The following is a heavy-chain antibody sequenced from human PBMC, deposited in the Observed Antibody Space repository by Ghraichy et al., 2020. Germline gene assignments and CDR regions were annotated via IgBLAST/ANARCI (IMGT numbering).Heavy chain of an antibody. CDR3: ARAPPPGSGYYYFDY. V-gene: IGHV3-53*01. Sequence: GGSLRLSCAASGFTVSSNYMSWVRQAPGKGLEWVSVIHSGGSTYYADSVKGRFTIYRDSSKNTLYLQMNSLRAEDTAVYYCARAPPPGSGYYYFDYWGQGTLVTVSS. CDR1: GFTVSSNY. D-gene: IGHD3-3*01. CDR2: IHSGGST. J-gene: IGHJ4*02.